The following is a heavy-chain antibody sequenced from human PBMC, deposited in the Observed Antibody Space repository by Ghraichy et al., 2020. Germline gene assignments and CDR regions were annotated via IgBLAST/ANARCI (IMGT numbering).Heavy chain of an antibody. CDR3: ARAPLGNRITIFGVPRIYYYYYGMDV. V-gene: IGHV1-8*01. CDR1: GYTFTSYD. Sequence: ASVKVSCKASGYTFTSYDINWVRQATGQGLEWMGWMNPNSGNTGYAQKFQGRVTMTRNTSISTAYMELSSLRSEDTAVYYCARAPLGNRITIFGVPRIYYYYYGMDVWGQGTTVTVSS. CDR2: MNPNSGNT. J-gene: IGHJ6*02. D-gene: IGHD3-3*01.